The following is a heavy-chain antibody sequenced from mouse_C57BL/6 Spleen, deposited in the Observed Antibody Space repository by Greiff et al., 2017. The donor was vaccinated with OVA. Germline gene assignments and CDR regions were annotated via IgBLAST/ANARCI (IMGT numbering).Heavy chain of an antibody. CDR1: GYTFTDYN. J-gene: IGHJ4*01. Sequence: VHVKQSGPELVKPGASVKMSCKASGYTFTDYNMHWVKQSHGKSLEWIGYINPNNGGTSYNQKFKGKATLTVNKTSSTAYMELRSLTSEDSAVYYCARADAMDYWGQGTSVTVSS. CDR2: INPNNGGT. CDR3: ARADAMDY. V-gene: IGHV1-22*01.